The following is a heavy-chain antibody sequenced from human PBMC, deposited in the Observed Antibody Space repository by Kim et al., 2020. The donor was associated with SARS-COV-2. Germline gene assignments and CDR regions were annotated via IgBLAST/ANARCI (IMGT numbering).Heavy chain of an antibody. CDR3: ARGPERYRPTMMVTQHLQL. Sequence: SETLSLTCGLYGGSFSAYYWTWIRQPPGKGLEWIGEINHTGDTYYNPSLKSRVTISLDTSKNQFSLRLNSVTAADTAVYFCARGPERYRPTMMVTQHLQLWGQGTLVTVSA. CDR1: GGSFSAYY. CDR2: INHTGDT. J-gene: IGHJ1*01. V-gene: IGHV4-34*01. D-gene: IGHD3-22*01.